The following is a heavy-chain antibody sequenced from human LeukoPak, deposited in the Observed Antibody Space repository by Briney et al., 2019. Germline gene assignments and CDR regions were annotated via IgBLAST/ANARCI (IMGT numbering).Heavy chain of an antibody. D-gene: IGHD2-15*01. V-gene: IGHV1-2*04. CDR3: ARDLLETQIGYCSGGSCYPSPPNRNYYYYYMDV. CDR1: GYTFTGYY. J-gene: IGHJ6*03. CDR2: INPNSGGT. Sequence: GASVKVSCKASGYTFTGYYMHWVRQAPGQGLEWMGWINPNSGGTNYAQKFQGWVTMTRDTSISTAYMELSRLRSDDTAVYYCARDLLETQIGYCSGGSCYPSPPNRNYYYYYMDVWGKGTTVTVSS.